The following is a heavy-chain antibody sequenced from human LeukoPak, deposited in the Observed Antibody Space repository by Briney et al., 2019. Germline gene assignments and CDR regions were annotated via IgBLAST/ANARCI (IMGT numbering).Heavy chain of an antibody. J-gene: IGHJ4*02. D-gene: IGHD6-19*01. CDR3: ARVSDISVAAYFDY. CDR2: INWNGGST. CDR1: GFTFDDYG. V-gene: IGHV3-20*04. Sequence: GGSLRLSCAASGFTFDDYGLSWVRHAPGKGLEWVSTINWNGGSTGYADSVKGRFTISRDNAKNSLYLQMNSLRAEDTALYYCARVSDISVAAYFDYWGQGTLVTVSS.